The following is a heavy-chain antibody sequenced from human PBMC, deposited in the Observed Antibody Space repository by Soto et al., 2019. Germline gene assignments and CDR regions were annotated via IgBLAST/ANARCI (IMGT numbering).Heavy chain of an antibody. D-gene: IGHD3-22*01. J-gene: IGHJ5*02. CDR1: GYTFTSYD. CDR2: MNPNSGNT. Sequence: ASVKVSCKASGYTFTSYDINWVRQATGQGLEWMGWMNPNSGNTGYAQKFQGRVTMTRDTSISTAYMELSRLRSDDTAVYYCARSYYDSSGYTYNWFDPWGQGTLVTVSS. CDR3: ARSYYDSSGYTYNWFDP. V-gene: IGHV1-8*01.